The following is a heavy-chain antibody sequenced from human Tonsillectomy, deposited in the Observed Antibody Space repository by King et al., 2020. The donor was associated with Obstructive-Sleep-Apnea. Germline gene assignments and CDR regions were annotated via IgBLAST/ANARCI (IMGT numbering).Heavy chain of an antibody. CDR2: ISDSGSST. Sequence: VQLVESGGGLVQPGGSLRLSCAASEFTFANYCMGWVRQAPGKGLEWVSSISDSGSSTYYAGSVRGRFTISRDNSKNTLFLQMNSLIADDTAVYYCAKDDGTYCGGDCQPPLDYWGQGTLVTVSS. V-gene: IGHV3-23*04. J-gene: IGHJ4*02. D-gene: IGHD2-21*02. CDR3: AKDDGTYCGGDCQPPLDY. CDR1: EFTFANYC.